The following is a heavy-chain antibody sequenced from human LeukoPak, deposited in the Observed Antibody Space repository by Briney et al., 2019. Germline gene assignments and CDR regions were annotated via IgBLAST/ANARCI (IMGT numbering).Heavy chain of an antibody. Sequence: GGALRLSRAYPGFTSRAYPMHGGPETPGKGVGRGADISFVGRNKYYADSVKGRFAISRDNSKNTLYLQMNSLRAEDTAVYYCARDRGTDGDYVDYDCGMDVWGQGTTVTVSS. CDR3: ARDRGTDGDYVDYDCGMDV. V-gene: IGHV3-30*09. D-gene: IGHD4-17*01. CDR1: GFTSRAYP. CDR2: ISFVGRNK. J-gene: IGHJ6*02.